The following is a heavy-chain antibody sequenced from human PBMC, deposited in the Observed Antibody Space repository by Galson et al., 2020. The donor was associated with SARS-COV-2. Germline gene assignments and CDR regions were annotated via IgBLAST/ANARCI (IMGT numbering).Heavy chain of an antibody. Sequence: GGSLRLSCAASGFTFSSYGMHWVRQAPGKGLEWVAVIWYDGSNKYYADSVKGRFTISRDNSKNTLYLQMNSLRAEDTAVYYCAKGGGYDPYYGMDVWGQGTTVTVSS. CDR3: AKGGGYDPYYGMDV. D-gene: IGHD5-12*01. J-gene: IGHJ6*02. CDR2: IWYDGSNK. CDR1: GFTFSSYG. V-gene: IGHV3-33*06.